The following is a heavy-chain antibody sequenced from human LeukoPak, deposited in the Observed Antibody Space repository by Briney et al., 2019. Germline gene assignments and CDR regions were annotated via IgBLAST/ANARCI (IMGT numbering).Heavy chain of an antibody. J-gene: IGHJ6*03. CDR1: GGSISSSNW. CDR3: ARHPNYHYHYMDV. Sequence: SETLSLTCAVSGGSISSSNWWSWVRQPPGKGLEWIGEIYHSGSTNYNPSLKSRVTISVDTSKNQFSLKVSSVTAADTAVYYCARHPNYHYHYMDVWGKGTTVTISS. V-gene: IGHV4-4*02. CDR2: IYHSGST.